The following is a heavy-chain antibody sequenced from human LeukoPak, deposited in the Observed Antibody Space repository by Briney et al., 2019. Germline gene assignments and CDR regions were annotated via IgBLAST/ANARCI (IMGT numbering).Heavy chain of an antibody. CDR1: GFTFSSYA. D-gene: IGHD2-2*01. CDR3: AKDGVLGCSSTSCYSGYFDY. Sequence: GGSLRLSCAASGFTFSSYAMSWVRQAPGKGLEWVSAISGSGGSTYYADSVKGRFTISRDNSKNTLYLQINSLRAEDTAVYYCAKDGVLGCSSTSCYSGYFDYWGQGTLVTVSS. V-gene: IGHV3-23*01. CDR2: ISGSGGST. J-gene: IGHJ4*02.